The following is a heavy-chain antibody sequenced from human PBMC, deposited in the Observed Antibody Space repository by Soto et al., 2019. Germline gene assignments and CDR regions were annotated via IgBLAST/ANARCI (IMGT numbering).Heavy chain of an antibody. D-gene: IGHD2-2*01. CDR3: VRVLCSSTTCYSAHWFHP. CDR1: GGSISSGANY. Sequence: LSLTCTVSGGSISSGANYWSWVRQGPGKGLEWIGNIYYSGSAYYNPSLKSRLTMSVDTSKNSFSLKLTSVTAADTAVYYCVRVLCSSTTCYSAHWFHPWSQGTVV. CDR2: IYYSGSA. V-gene: IGHV4-31*03. J-gene: IGHJ5*02.